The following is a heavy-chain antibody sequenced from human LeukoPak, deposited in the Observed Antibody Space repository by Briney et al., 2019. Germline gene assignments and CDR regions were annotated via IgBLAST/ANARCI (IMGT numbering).Heavy chain of an antibody. D-gene: IGHD6-25*01. CDR3: ARVLTAAGLDF. Sequence: PSETLSLTCAVYGGSFSGYYWSWIRQPPGKGLEWIGNIHNDGRTASNPSLKSRVTMSLDTSTNQFSLKVNSVTAADTAFYYCARVLTAAGLDFWGQGVLVSISS. CDR2: IHNDGRT. J-gene: IGHJ4*02. V-gene: IGHV4-34*01. CDR1: GGSFSGYY.